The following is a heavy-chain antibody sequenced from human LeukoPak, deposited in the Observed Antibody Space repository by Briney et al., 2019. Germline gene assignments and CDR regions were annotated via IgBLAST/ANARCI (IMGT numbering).Heavy chain of an antibody. CDR1: GFTFSDYC. Sequence: GGSLRLSCAASGFTFSDYCMSWLRQAPGKGLEWVSYMSESGSSIYYAASVKGRVTISRDNVNHSLFLQMNSLRAEDTAVYYCARGKRRFDSWGQGTLVTVSS. CDR3: ARGKRRFDS. V-gene: IGHV3-11*01. CDR2: MSESGSSI. J-gene: IGHJ4*02.